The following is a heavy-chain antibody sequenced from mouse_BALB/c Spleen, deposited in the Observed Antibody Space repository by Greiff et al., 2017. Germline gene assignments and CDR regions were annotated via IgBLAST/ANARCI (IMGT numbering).Heavy chain of an antibody. Sequence: QVQLKQSGAELARPGASVKLSCKASGYTFTSYWMQWVKQRPGQGLEWIGAIYPGDGDTRYTQKFKGKATLTADKSSSTAYMQLSSLASEDSAVYYCARSSYDYDETDYWGQGTLVTVSA. D-gene: IGHD2-4*01. CDR3: ARSSYDYDETDY. J-gene: IGHJ3*01. CDR1: GYTFTSYW. CDR2: IYPGDGDT. V-gene: IGHV1-87*01.